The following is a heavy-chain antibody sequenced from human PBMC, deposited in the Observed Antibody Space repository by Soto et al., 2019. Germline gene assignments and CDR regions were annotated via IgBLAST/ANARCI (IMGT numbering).Heavy chain of an antibody. CDR1: GGSISSGGYS. V-gene: IGHV4-30-2*01. J-gene: IGHJ4*02. CDR3: AAPNCSGGSCHFFFDY. CDR2: IYHSGST. D-gene: IGHD2-15*01. Sequence: SETLSLTCAVSGGSISSGGYSWSWIRQPPGKGLEWIGYIYHSGSTYYNPSLKSRVTISVDRSKNQFSLKLSSVTAADTAVYYCAAPNCSGGSCHFFFDYWGQGTLVTVSS.